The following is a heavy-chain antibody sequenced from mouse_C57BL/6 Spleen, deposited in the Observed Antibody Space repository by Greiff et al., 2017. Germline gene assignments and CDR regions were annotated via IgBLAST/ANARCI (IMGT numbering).Heavy chain of an antibody. J-gene: IGHJ2*01. CDR2: IYPGSGST. Sequence: QVPLQPSGAELVKPGASVKMSCKASGYTFTSYWITWVKQRPGQGLEWIGDIYPGSGSTNYNEKFKSKATLTVDTSSSTAYMQLSSLTSEDSAVYYCARDYGPPYYFDYWGQGTTLTVSS. V-gene: IGHV1-55*01. CDR3: ARDYGPPYYFDY. CDR1: GYTFTSYW. D-gene: IGHD1-1*02.